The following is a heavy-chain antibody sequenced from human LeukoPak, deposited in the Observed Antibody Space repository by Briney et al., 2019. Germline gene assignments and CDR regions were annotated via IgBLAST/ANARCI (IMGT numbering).Heavy chain of an antibody. D-gene: IGHD5-18*01. Sequence: SETLSLTCTVSGDSISSSSSYWGWIRQPPGEGLEWVGSIYYSGSTYYNTSLKSRVTISVDTSKNQFSLKLSSVTAADTAVYYCAKWIRLHGAFNWFDPWGQGTLVTVSS. V-gene: IGHV4-39*07. CDR2: IYYSGST. CDR1: GDSISSSSSY. CDR3: AKWIRLHGAFNWFDP. J-gene: IGHJ5*02.